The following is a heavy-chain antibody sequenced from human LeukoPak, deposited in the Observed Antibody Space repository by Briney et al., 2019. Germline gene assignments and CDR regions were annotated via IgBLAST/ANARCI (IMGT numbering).Heavy chain of an antibody. CDR1: GGSFSGYY. V-gene: IGHV4-34*01. CDR2: INHSGST. Sequence: SETLSLTCAVYGGSFSGYYWSWIRQPPGKGLEWIGEINHSGSTKYNPSLKSRVTISVDTSKNQFSLKLSSVTAADTAVYYCARDGIAVAATSFDPWGQGTLVTVSS. J-gene: IGHJ5*02. CDR3: ARDGIAVAATSFDP. D-gene: IGHD6-19*01.